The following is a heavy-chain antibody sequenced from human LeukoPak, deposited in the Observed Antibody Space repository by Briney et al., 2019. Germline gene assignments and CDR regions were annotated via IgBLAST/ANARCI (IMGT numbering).Heavy chain of an antibody. CDR2: IYSGGST. D-gene: IGHD3-22*01. CDR3: YSMIVLGIRFINDY. J-gene: IGHJ4*02. V-gene: IGHV3-66*01. Sequence: GVSVRLSCAASGFTVSSNYMSWVRQAPGKGLEWVSVIYSGGSTYYADSAKGRFTISRDNSKNTLYLQMNSLRAEDTAVYYCYSMIVLGIRFINDYWGQGTLVTVSS. CDR1: GFTVSSNY.